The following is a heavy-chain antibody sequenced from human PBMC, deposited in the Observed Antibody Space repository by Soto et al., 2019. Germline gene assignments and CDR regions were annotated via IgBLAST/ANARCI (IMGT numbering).Heavy chain of an antibody. CDR3: AYGGYYDSSGYYRFPDYFDY. J-gene: IGHJ4*02. Sequence: SETLSLTCTVSGGSISSSSYYWGWIRQPPGKGLEWIGSIYYSGSTYYNPSLKSRVTISVDTSKNQFSLKLSSVTAADTAVYYCAYGGYYDSSGYYRFPDYFDYWGQGTLVT. V-gene: IGHV4-39*01. CDR2: IYYSGST. D-gene: IGHD3-22*01. CDR1: GGSISSSSYY.